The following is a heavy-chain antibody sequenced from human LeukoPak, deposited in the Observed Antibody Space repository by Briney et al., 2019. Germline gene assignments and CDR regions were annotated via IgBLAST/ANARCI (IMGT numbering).Heavy chain of an antibody. J-gene: IGHJ4*02. CDR3: VRLGRCSGGHCLYDY. D-gene: IGHD2-15*01. Sequence: SETLSLTGTVSGDSINSYYWAWSRQPPGKGLEWIGFIHYTGSTTYNPSLKSRVTISIETSTTQFSLKLNSVTAADTAVYFCVRLGRCSGGHCLYDYWGQGTLVTVSS. CDR2: IHYTGST. CDR1: GDSINSYY. V-gene: IGHV4-59*01.